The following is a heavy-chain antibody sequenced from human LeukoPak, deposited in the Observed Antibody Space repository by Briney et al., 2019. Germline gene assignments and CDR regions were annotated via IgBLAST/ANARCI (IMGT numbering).Heavy chain of an antibody. CDR2: IYSGGFT. CDR3: ARDLVRGAKGWFDP. V-gene: IGHV3-53*01. D-gene: IGHD3-10*01. Sequence: ETLSLTCTVPGGSISSSSYYWGWIRQPPGKGLEWVSVIYSGGFTYYADSVKGRFTISRDNSKNTLSLQMNSLRAEDTAVYYCARDLVRGAKGWFDPWGQGTLVTVSS. J-gene: IGHJ5*02. CDR1: GGSISSSSYY.